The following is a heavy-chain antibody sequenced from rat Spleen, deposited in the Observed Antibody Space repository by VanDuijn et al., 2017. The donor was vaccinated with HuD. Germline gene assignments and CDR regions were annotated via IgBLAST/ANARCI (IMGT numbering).Heavy chain of an antibody. V-gene: IGHV5-25*01. CDR3: STRDGGYPH. Sequence: EVQLVESGGGLVQPGRSLKLSCAASGFTFSNYYMAWVRQAPTKGLEWVASINTGGGNTYYRDSVKGRFTISRDNAKSTLYLQMDSLRSEDTATYYCSTRDGGYPHWGQGVMVTVSS. J-gene: IGHJ2*01. CDR1: GFTFSNYY. CDR2: INTGGGNT. D-gene: IGHD1-11*01.